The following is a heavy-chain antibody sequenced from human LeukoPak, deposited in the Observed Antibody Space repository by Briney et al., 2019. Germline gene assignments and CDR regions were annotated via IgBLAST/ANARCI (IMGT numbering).Heavy chain of an antibody. Sequence: SETLSLTCAVYGGSFSGYYWSCIRQPPGKGLEWIGEINHSGSTNYNPSLKSRVTISVDTSKNQFSLKLSSVTAADTAVYYCARGEGAAAGTAPSLDYWGQGTLVTVSS. CDR2: INHSGST. D-gene: IGHD6-13*01. V-gene: IGHV4-34*01. CDR3: ARGEGAAAGTAPSLDY. CDR1: GGSFSGYY. J-gene: IGHJ4*02.